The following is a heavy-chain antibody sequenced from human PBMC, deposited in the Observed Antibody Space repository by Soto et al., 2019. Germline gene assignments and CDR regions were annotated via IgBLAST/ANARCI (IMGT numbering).Heavy chain of an antibody. D-gene: IGHD1-26*01. Sequence: QMQLVQSGPEVKKPGTSVKVSCKASGFTFSTSAVQWVRQARGQRLEWIGSIVVGSGDTNYAQNFQGRVTITRDISTTTAYMELSSLRSEDTAVYYCAASRPSRTWYSGSYFDYYYGMDVWGQGTTVTVSS. J-gene: IGHJ6*02. CDR3: AASRPSRTWYSGSYFDYYYGMDV. CDR2: IVVGSGDT. V-gene: IGHV1-58*01. CDR1: GFTFSTSA.